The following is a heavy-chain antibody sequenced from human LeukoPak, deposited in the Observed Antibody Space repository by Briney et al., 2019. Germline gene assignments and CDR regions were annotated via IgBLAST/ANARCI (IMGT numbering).Heavy chain of an antibody. J-gene: IGHJ4*02. CDR3: ARRDYYYNSGGYLYYFDY. CDR1: GYSFTNYW. CDR2: IYPGDSDT. V-gene: IGHV5-51*01. D-gene: IGHD3-22*01. Sequence: GESLKISCKGSGYSFTNYWIGWVRQMPGKGLEWMGIIYPGDSDTTYSPSFQGQVTISADKSISTAYLQWSSLKASDTAMYFCARRDYYYNSGGYLYYFDYWGQGTLVTVSS.